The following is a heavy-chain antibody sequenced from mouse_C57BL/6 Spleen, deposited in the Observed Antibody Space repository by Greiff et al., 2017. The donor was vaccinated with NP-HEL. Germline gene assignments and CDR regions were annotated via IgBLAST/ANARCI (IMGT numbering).Heavy chain of an antibody. CDR2: IDPSDSYT. V-gene: IGHV1-69*01. CDR1: GYTFTSYW. J-gene: IGHJ3*01. Sequence: VKLQQPGAELVMPGASVKLSCKASGYTFTSYWMHWVKQRPGQGLEWIGEIDPSDSYTNYNQKFKGKSTLTVDKSSSTAYMQLSSLTSEDSAVYYWARGDGYYLFAYWGQGTLVTVSA. D-gene: IGHD2-3*01. CDR3: ARGDGYYLFAY.